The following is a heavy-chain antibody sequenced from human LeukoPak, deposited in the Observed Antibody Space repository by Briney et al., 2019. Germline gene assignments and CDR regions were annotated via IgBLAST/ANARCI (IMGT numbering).Heavy chain of an antibody. CDR1: GSRFTSGYSFAVYW. CDR3: VRRGYCDGTGGCHSNPFDI. V-gene: IGHV5-51*01. Sequence: GESLKISCKGSGSRFTSGYSFAVYWIGWVRQMPGKGLEWMGIVYPVDSDTRYSPSFQGQVTISVDTSISTAYLQWSSLKASDTAIYYCVRRGYCDGTGGCHSNPFDIWGQGTMVTVSS. CDR2: VYPVDSDT. J-gene: IGHJ3*02. D-gene: IGHD2/OR15-2a*01.